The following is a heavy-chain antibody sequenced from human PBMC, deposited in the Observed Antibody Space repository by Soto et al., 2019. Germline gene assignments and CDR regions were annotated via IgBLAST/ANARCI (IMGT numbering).Heavy chain of an antibody. V-gene: IGHV1-46*01. Sequence: ASVKVSFKASGYTFTSCYIHWVRQAPGQGLEWMGIINPSNGATSYAQKFQGRVTMSRDTSTSTVYMELTSLRSEDTAVYYCAREFYYYENTGRQYYFDYWGPGTLVTVSS. J-gene: IGHJ4*02. D-gene: IGHD3-22*01. CDR3: AREFYYYENTGRQYYFDY. CDR1: GYTFTSCY. CDR2: INPSNGAT.